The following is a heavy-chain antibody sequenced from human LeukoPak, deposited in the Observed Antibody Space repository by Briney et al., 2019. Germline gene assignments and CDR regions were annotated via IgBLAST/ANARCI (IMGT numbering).Heavy chain of an antibody. V-gene: IGHV4-59*01. D-gene: IGHD3-22*01. Sequence: TETLSLTCTVSGGSISSYYWSWIRQPPGKGLEWIGYIYYSGSTNYNPSLKSRVTISVDTSKNQFSLKLSSVTAADTAVYYCAREQDSSGYYNDAFDIWGQGTMVTVSS. CDR2: IYYSGST. CDR3: AREQDSSGYYNDAFDI. J-gene: IGHJ3*02. CDR1: GGSISSYY.